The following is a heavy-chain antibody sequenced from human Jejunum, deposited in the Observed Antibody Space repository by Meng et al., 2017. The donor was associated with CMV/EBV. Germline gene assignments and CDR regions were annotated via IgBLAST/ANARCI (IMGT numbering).Heavy chain of an antibody. CDR3: AREPGRGYSGYDRYFDY. J-gene: IGHJ4*02. D-gene: IGHD5-12*01. Sequence: FSSYSMSWVGQDPGKGLEWVSTISASGGTTSYADSVKGRFTVSRDSSKNTLYLQMDSLRADDTAVYYCAREPGRGYSGYDRYFDYWGQGTLVTVSS. CDR2: ISASGGTT. V-gene: IGHV3-23*01. CDR1: FSSYS.